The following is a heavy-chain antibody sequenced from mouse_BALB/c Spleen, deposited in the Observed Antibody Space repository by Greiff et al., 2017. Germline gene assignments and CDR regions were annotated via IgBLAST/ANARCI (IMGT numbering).Heavy chain of an antibody. Sequence: QVQLKESGPGLVAPSQSLSITCTVSGFSLTGYGVNWVRQPPGKGLEWLGMIWGDGSTDYNSALKSRLSISKDNSKSQVFLKMNSLQTDDTARYYCARVGNPYAMDDWGQGTSVTVSS. J-gene: IGHJ4*01. CDR1: GFSLTGYG. CDR3: ARVGNPYAMDD. V-gene: IGHV2-6-7*01. CDR2: IWGDGST. D-gene: IGHD2-1*01.